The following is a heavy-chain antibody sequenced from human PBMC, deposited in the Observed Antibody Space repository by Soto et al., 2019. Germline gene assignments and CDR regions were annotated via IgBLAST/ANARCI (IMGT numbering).Heavy chain of an antibody. CDR2: ISGSGGST. Sequence: GGSLRLSCAASGFTFSSYAMSWVRQAPGKGLEWVSAISGSGGSTYYADSVKGRFTISRDNSKNTLYLQMNSLRAEDTAVYYCAKDLGRHFLRAEFVWYYYDSSGPPADFDYWGQGTLVTVSS. CDR3: AKDLGRHFLRAEFVWYYYDSSGPPADFDY. D-gene: IGHD3-22*01. V-gene: IGHV3-23*01. CDR1: GFTFSSYA. J-gene: IGHJ4*02.